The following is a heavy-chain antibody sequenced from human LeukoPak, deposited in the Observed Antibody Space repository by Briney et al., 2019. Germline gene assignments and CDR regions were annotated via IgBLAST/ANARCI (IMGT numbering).Heavy chain of an antibody. CDR3: ARDRARIAARRDAFDI. J-gene: IGHJ3*02. CDR2: ISSSSYI. CDR1: GFTFSSYS. V-gene: IGHV3-21*01. D-gene: IGHD6-6*01. Sequence: GGSLRLSCAASGFTFSSYSMNWVCQAPGKGLEWVSSISSSSYIYYADSVKGRFTISRDNAKNSLYLQMNSLRAEDTAVYYCARDRARIAARRDAFDIWGQGTMVTVSS.